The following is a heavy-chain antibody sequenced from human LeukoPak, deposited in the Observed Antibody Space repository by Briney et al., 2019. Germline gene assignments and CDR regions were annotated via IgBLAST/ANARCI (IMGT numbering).Heavy chain of an antibody. Sequence: AGGSLRLSCAASGFTVSSNYMSWVRQAPGKGLEWVSVIHSGGTTYYADSVKDRFTISRDNSKNMLFLQMDSLRVGDTAVYYCARGARDYFELDYWGQGTLVTVSS. D-gene: IGHD3-22*01. CDR1: GFTVSSNY. CDR2: IHSGGTT. CDR3: ARGARDYFELDY. J-gene: IGHJ4*02. V-gene: IGHV3-66*01.